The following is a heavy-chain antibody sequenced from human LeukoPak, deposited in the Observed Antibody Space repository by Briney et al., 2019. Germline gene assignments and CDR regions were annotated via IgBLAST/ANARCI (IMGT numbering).Heavy chain of an antibody. J-gene: IGHJ4*02. CDR3: ARDFLSSSWYEGFDY. CDR2: IIPIFGTA. Sequence: ASVKVSCKASGGTFSSYAISWVRQAPGQGLEWMGGIIPIFGTANYAQKFQGRVTITTDESTSAAYMELSRLRSDDTAVYYCARDFLSSSWYEGFDYWGQGTLVTVSS. V-gene: IGHV1-69*05. CDR1: GGTFSSYA. D-gene: IGHD6-13*01.